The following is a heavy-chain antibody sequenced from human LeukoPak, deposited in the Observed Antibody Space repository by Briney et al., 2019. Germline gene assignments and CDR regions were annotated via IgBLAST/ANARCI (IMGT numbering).Heavy chain of an antibody. CDR2: ISSSSSYI. V-gene: IGHV3-21*01. CDR1: GFTFSSYS. D-gene: IGHD3-10*01. J-gene: IGHJ4*02. Sequence: PGGSLRLSCAASGFTFSSYSMNWVRQAPGKGLEWVSSISSSSSYIYYADSVKGRFTISRDNAKNSLYLQMNSLRAEDTAVYYCASGSGSYHYYWGQGTLVTVSS. CDR3: ASGSGSYHYY.